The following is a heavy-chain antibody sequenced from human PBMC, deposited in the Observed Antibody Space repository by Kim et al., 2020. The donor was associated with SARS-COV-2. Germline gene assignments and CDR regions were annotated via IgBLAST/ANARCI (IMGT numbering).Heavy chain of an antibody. V-gene: IGHV3-48*02. D-gene: IGHD2-2*01. CDR1: GFTFSSYS. CDR2: ISSSSSTI. Sequence: GGSLRLSCAASGFTFSSYSMNWVRQAPGKGLEWVSYISSSSSTIYYADSVKGRFTISRDNAKNSLYLQMNSLRDEDTAVYYWARSPPSSTVDYYGMDVWGQGTTVTVSS. CDR3: ARSPPSSTVDYYGMDV. J-gene: IGHJ6*02.